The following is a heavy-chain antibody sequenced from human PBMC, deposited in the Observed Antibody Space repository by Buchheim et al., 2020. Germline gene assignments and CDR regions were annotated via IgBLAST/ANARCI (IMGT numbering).Heavy chain of an antibody. CDR2: IYYSGST. D-gene: IGHD5-24*01. V-gene: IGHV4-39*07. CDR3: ARDGEMATKTRYGMDV. CDR1: GGSISSSSYY. J-gene: IGHJ6*02. Sequence: QLQLQESGPGLVKPSETLSLTCTASGGSISSSSYYWGWIRQPPGKGLEWIGSIYYSGSTYYNPSLKRRVTISVDSSKNPFSLKLSSVTAADTAVYYCARDGEMATKTRYGMDVWGQGTT.